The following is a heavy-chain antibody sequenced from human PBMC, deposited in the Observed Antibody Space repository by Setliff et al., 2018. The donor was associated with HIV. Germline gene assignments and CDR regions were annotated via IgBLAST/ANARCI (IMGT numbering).Heavy chain of an antibody. J-gene: IGHJ4*02. CDR3: AGWHPPYGFWEEDY. Sequence: SETLSLTCTVSGDSIGSRSYYWAWIRQPPGKGLEWIGNIYYSGSTYYNPSLKTRVTISVDGSKNQFSLKLKSVTAADTAVYYCAGWHPPYGFWEEDYWGQGTLVTVSS. V-gene: IGHV4-39*01. D-gene: IGHD3-10*01. CDR1: GDSIGSRSYY. CDR2: IYYSGST.